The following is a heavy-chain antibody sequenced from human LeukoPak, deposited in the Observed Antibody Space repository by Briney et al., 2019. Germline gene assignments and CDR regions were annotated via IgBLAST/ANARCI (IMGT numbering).Heavy chain of an antibody. Sequence: ASVKVSCKASGYTFTSYGISWVRQAPGQGLEWMGWISAYNGNTNYAQKLQGRVTMTTDASTSTAYMELRSLRSDDTAVYYCAREVSSGWNYGMDVWGQGTTVTVSS. V-gene: IGHV1-18*01. CDR2: ISAYNGNT. CDR1: GYTFTSYG. J-gene: IGHJ6*02. D-gene: IGHD6-19*01. CDR3: AREVSSGWNYGMDV.